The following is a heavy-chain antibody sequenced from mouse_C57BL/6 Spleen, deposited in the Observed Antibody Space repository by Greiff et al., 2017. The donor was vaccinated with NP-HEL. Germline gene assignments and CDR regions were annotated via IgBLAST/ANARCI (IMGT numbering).Heavy chain of an antibody. V-gene: IGHV1-80*01. Sequence: VQLQQSGAELVKPGASVKISCKASGYAFSSYWMNWVKQRPGKGLEWIGQIYPGDGDTNYNGKFKGKATLTADKSSSTAYMQLSSLTSEDSAVYFCARSDSSGYGGTNAMDYWGQGTSVTVSS. CDR1: GYAFSSYW. D-gene: IGHD3-2*02. CDR2: IYPGDGDT. CDR3: ARSDSSGYGGTNAMDY. J-gene: IGHJ4*01.